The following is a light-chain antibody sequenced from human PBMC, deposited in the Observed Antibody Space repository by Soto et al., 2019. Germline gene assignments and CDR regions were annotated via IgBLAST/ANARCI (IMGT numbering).Light chain of an antibody. CDR3: LQTHNYPRT. CDR2: GAS. CDR1: QDISDD. Sequence: AIQMTQSPSSLSASVGDRVTITCRASQDISDDVGWYQQTPGKAPKLLISGASRLQSGVPSRFSGSGSGAAFTLTITRLRPEDSATYSCLQTHNYPRTFGQGTKVEI. J-gene: IGKJ1*01. V-gene: IGKV1-6*01.